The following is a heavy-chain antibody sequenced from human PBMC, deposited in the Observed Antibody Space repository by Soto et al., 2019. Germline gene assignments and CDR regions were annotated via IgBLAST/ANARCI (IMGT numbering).Heavy chain of an antibody. V-gene: IGHV4-38-2*02. J-gene: IGHJ4*02. CDR3: ARGNGYYDTSGDFNS. D-gene: IGHD3-22*01. CDR1: GYSISSGFY. Sequence: SETLSLTCTVSGYSISSGFYWGWIRQPPGKGLEWIGSGYHRGTSYYNPSLQSRVSMTMDTSKNQFSLRLASVTAADTAVYYCARGNGYYDTSGDFNSWGQGALVTVSS. CDR2: GYHRGTS.